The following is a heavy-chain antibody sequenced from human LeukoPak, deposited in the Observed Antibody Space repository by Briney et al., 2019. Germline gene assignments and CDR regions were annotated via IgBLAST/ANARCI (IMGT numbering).Heavy chain of an antibody. CDR1: GGTFSSYA. D-gene: IGHD2-15*01. CDR3: ARDSKRGYCSSGSCYTPFDY. V-gene: IGHV1-69*05. CDR2: IIPIFGTA. Sequence: SVKVSCKASGGTFSSYAISWVRQAPGQGLEWMGGIIPIFGTANYAQKFQGRVTITTDESTSTAYMELSSLRSEDTAVYYCARDSKRGYCSSGSCYTPFDYWGQGTLVTVSS. J-gene: IGHJ4*02.